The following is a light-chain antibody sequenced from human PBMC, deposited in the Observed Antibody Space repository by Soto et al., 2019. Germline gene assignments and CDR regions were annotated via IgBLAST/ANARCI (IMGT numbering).Light chain of an antibody. Sequence: EIVLTQSPGTLSLSPGERATLSCRSSQSVSSSYLAWYQQKPGQAPRLLIYGASSRATGIPDRFSGSGSGTDFTLTISRLEPEDFAVYYCQQYAYSPQTFGQGTKVDNK. CDR3: QQYAYSPQT. CDR2: GAS. CDR1: QSVSSSY. V-gene: IGKV3-20*01. J-gene: IGKJ1*01.